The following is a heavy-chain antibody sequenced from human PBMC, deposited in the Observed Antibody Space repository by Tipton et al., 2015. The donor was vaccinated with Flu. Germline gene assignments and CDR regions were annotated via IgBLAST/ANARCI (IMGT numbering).Heavy chain of an antibody. D-gene: IGHD3-22*01. Sequence: VQLVQSGAEVKKPGESLKISCKGSGYSFTSYWIGWVRQMPGKGLEWMGIIYPGDSDTRYSPSFQGQVTISADKSISTAYLQWSSLKASDTAMYYCARQYYYDSSGYVAFDIWGQGTMVTVSS. CDR1: GYSFTSYW. V-gene: IGHV5-51*01. CDR3: ARQYYYDSSGYVAFDI. J-gene: IGHJ3*02. CDR2: IYPGDSDT.